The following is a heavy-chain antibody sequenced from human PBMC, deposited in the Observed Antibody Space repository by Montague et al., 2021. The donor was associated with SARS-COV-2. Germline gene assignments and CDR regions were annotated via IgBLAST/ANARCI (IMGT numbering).Heavy chain of an antibody. D-gene: IGHD3-10*01. CDR3: AGVPCFVSLLWFGEPL. J-gene: IGHJ4*02. CDR2: ST. Sequence: STHYNPSLKSRVTISVDTSKNQFSLKLSSVTAADTAVYYCAGVPCFVSLLWFGEPLWCQGTMVNV. V-gene: IGHV4-34*01.